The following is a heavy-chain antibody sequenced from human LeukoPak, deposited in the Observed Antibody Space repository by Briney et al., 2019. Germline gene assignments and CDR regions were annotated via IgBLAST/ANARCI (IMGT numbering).Heavy chain of an antibody. Sequence: SETLSLTCTVSGGSISTYFWSWIRQPPGKGLEWIGYVYYSGSTNYNPSLKSRVTISVDTSKNQFSLKLTSVTAADTAVYYCARHIRGYSYGPFDYWGQGSLVTVSS. CDR3: ARHIRGYSYGPFDY. CDR1: GGSISTYF. D-gene: IGHD5-18*01. V-gene: IGHV4-59*08. CDR2: VYYSGST. J-gene: IGHJ4*02.